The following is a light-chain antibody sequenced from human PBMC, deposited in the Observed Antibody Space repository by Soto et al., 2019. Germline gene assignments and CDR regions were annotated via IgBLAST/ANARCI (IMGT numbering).Light chain of an antibody. CDR2: GNS. V-gene: IGLV1-40*01. CDR3: QSYDISLSGGV. CDR1: SSNIGAGYD. Sequence: QSALTQPPSVSGAPGQRVTISCTGSSSNIGAGYDVHWYQQLPGTAPKLLIYGNSNRPSGVPDRFSGSKSGTSAPLAITGLQAEDDADYYCQSYDISLSGGVLGTGTNATVL. J-gene: IGLJ1*01.